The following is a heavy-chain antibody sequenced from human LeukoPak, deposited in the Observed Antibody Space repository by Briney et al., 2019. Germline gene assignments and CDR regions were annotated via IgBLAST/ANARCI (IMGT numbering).Heavy chain of an antibody. D-gene: IGHD2-2*01. CDR1: GGSISSSSYY. V-gene: IGHV4-39*07. Sequence: SETLSLTCTVSGGSISSSSYYWGWIRQPPGKGLEWIGSIYYSGSTYYNPSLKSRVTISVDTSKNQFSLKLSSVTAADTAVYYCARQTPPLYCSSTSCYALDYWGQGTLVTVSS. CDR3: ARQTPPLYCSSTSCYALDY. CDR2: IYYSGST. J-gene: IGHJ4*02.